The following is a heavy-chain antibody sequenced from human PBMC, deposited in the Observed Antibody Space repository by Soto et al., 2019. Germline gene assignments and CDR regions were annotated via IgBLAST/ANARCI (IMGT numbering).Heavy chain of an antibody. V-gene: IGHV4-31*03. CDR2: IYYSGST. J-gene: IGHJ5*02. CDR3: ARDLTTVTAPGWFDP. CDR1: GGSISGGGYY. D-gene: IGHD4-4*01. Sequence: SETLSLTCTVSGGSISGGGYYWSWIRQHPGKGLEWIGYIYYSGSTYYNPSLKSRVTISVDTSKNQFSLKLSSVTAADTAVYYCARDLTTVTAPGWFDPWGQGTLVTVSS.